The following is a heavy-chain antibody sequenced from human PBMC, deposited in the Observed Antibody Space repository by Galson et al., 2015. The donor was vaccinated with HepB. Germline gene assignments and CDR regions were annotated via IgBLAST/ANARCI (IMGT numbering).Heavy chain of an antibody. J-gene: IGHJ6*02. CDR1: GYTFTSYA. Sequence: SGAEVKEPGASVKVSCKASGYTFTSYAMNWVRQAPGQGLEWMGRINTNTGNPTYAQGFTGRFVFSLDTSVSTAYLQISSLKAEDTAVYYCARDRHCSGGSCRDYYYYGMDVWGQGTTVTVSS. CDR3: ARDRHCSGGSCRDYYYYGMDV. CDR2: INTNTGNP. V-gene: IGHV7-4-1*02. D-gene: IGHD2-15*01.